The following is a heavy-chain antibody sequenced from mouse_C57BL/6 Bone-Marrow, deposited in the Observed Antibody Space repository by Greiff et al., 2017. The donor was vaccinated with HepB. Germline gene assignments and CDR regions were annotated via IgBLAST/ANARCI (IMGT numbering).Heavy chain of an antibody. D-gene: IGHD1-1*01. CDR2: ISSGSSTI. CDR3: ARRDYCGSSEVYFDF. Sequence: EVKLVESGGGLVKPGGSLKLSCAASGFTFSDYGMHWVRQAPEKGLEWVAYISSGSSTIYYADTVKGRFTISRDNAKNTLFLQMTSLRSEDTAMYYCARRDYCGSSEVYFDFWGTGTTVTVSS. CDR1: GFTFSDYG. V-gene: IGHV5-17*01. J-gene: IGHJ1*03.